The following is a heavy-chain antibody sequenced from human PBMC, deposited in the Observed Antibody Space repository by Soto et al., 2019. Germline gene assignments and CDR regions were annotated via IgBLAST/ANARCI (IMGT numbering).Heavy chain of an antibody. J-gene: IGHJ5*02. D-gene: IGHD3-16*02. V-gene: IGHV3-7*03. Sequence: ESGGGLVQPGGSLRLSCADSGFILRNYWMSWVRQAPGMGLQWVASIKEDGSEKYYVDPVKGRFTISRENAKNSLYLQMNSLRAEDTAVYYCARYRSLDPWGQGILVTVSS. CDR3: ARYRSLDP. CDR2: IKEDGSEK. CDR1: GFILRNYW.